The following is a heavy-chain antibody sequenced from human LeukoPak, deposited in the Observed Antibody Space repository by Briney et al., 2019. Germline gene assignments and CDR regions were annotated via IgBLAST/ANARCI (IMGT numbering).Heavy chain of an antibody. J-gene: IGHJ4*01. CDR3: TRALYSSSWYFVY. Sequence: GASVKVSCKASGYSFTDYYIHWVRQAPGQGLEWMGLINPHGGGTAYAQKFQGRVTMTRDTSTSTVYIDLSSLRSEDTAVYHCTRALYSSSWYFVYWGQGTLVPVSS. V-gene: IGHV1-46*01. CDR2: INPHGGGT. D-gene: IGHD6-13*01. CDR1: GYSFTDYY.